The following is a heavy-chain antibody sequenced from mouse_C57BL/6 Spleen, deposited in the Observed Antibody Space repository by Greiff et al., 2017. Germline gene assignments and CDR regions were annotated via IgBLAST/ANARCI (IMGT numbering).Heavy chain of an antibody. CDR2: LSPGAGVT. CDR1: GYAFSSYW. V-gene: IGHV1-80*01. CDR3: ARDYYGSSQFAY. J-gene: IGHJ3*01. D-gene: IGHD1-1*01. Sequence: QVQLQHSGAALVPPGASVTISCKASGYAFSSYWLNWVTQRPGPGLAWIGQLSPGAGVTNYNGKFKGKATLTADKSSRPASMQLRSLTSEDSAVYFCARDYYGSSQFAYWGQGTLVTVAA.